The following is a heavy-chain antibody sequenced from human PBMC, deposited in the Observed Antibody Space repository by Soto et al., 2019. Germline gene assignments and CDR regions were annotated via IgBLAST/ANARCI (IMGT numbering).Heavy chain of an antibody. V-gene: IGHV4-59*01. Sequence: PSETLSLTCTVPGGSISSYYWSWIRQPPGKGLEWIGYIYYSGSTNYNPSLKSRVTISVDTSKNQFSLKLSSVTAADTAVYYCAGAGTRLNGAFDIWGQGTMVTVSS. D-gene: IGHD6-19*01. CDR1: GGSISSYY. CDR2: IYYSGST. J-gene: IGHJ3*02. CDR3: AGAGTRLNGAFDI.